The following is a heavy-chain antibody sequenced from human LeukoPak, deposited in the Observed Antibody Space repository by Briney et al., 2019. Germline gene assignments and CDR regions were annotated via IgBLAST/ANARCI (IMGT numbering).Heavy chain of an antibody. CDR1: GFIFSSYW. D-gene: IGHD5-12*01. J-gene: IGHJ4*02. CDR2: IKQDGSEK. Sequence: PGGSLRLSCEASGFIFSSYWMSWVRQAPGKGLEWVANIKQDGSEKYYVDSVKGQFTISRDNAKKSLYVQMNSLRAEDTAVYSCASSLGGYSYGFDYWGQGTLVTVSS. V-gene: IGHV3-7*03. CDR3: ASSLGGYSYGFDY.